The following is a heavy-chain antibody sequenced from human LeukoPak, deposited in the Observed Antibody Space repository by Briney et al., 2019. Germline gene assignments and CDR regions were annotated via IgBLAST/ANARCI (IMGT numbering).Heavy chain of an antibody. CDR2: INDSGSTDYNSGTT. CDR3: ARGSGYFGDAVCRFYY. CDR1: GEPSIGYY. D-gene: IGHD2-8*01. V-gene: IGHV4-34*01. J-gene: IGHJ4*02. Sequence: SETLSLTCAVYGEPSIGYYWAWIRQPPGKGLEWIGEINDSGSTDYNSGTTNYNPSLKSRVTMSVDTSNKQFSLKLRSVTAAGTAIFYWARGSGYFGDAVCRFYYWGRGTLVTGSS.